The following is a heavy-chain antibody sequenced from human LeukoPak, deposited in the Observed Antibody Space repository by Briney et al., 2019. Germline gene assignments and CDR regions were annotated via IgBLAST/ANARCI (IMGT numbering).Heavy chain of an antibody. V-gene: IGHV4-39*07. CDR3: ARGPERWRLGYFDY. D-gene: IGHD3-16*01. J-gene: IGHJ4*02. Sequence: SETLSLTCTVSGGSVSSGSHYWGWIRQPPGKGLEWIGSIYYSGTTYYNPSLKSRVTMSVCTSKNQFSLKLTSVTAADTAVYYCARGPERWRLGYFDYWGQGTLVTVSS. CDR1: GGSVSSGSHY. CDR2: IYYSGTT.